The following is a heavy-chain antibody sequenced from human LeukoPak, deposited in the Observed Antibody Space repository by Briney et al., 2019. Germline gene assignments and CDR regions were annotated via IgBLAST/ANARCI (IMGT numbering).Heavy chain of an antibody. J-gene: IGHJ6*03. CDR1: GGSISSYY. V-gene: IGHV4-59*01. CDR3: ARVSWFPGTSYYYMDV. CDR2: IQYSGST. Sequence: SETLSLTCTVSGGSISSYYWSWVRQPPGKGLEWIGYIQYSGSTNYNPSLKSRVTISVDTSKNQFSLKLSSVTTADTAVYYCARVSWFPGTSYYYMDVWGKGTTVTVSS. D-gene: IGHD1-1*01.